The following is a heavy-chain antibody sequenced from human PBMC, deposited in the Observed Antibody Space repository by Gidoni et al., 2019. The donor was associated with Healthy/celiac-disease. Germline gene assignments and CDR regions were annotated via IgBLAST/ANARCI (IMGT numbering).Heavy chain of an antibody. D-gene: IGHD6-13*01. V-gene: IGHV3-23*01. J-gene: IGHJ4*02. Sequence: GRFTISRDNSKNTLYLQMNSLRAEDTAVYYCAKDPRIAAPRDYWGQGTLVTVSS. CDR3: AKDPRIAAPRDY.